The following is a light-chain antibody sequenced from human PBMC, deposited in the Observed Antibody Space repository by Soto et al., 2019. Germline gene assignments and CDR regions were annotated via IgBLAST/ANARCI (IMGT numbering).Light chain of an antibody. CDR2: AAS. J-gene: IGKJ1*01. Sequence: DIQMTQSPSSLSASVGDRVTITCRASQSISNYLNWYQQKPGKAPKLLIYAASSLQSGVPSRFSGSGSGTDFTLTISSLQPEDFATYCCHQSYSTPPTVGQGTKVEIK. V-gene: IGKV1-39*01. CDR1: QSISNY. CDR3: HQSYSTPPT.